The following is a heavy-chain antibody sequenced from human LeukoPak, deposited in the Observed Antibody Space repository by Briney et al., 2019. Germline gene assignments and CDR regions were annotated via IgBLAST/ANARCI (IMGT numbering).Heavy chain of an antibody. Sequence: GESLRLSCAASGFTFTSHSLNWVRQAPGKGLEWVSSISSSTTNIYYADSVKGRFTISRDNAKNSLYLQMNSLRAEDTAVYYCARDGAFDPWGQGTLVTVSS. CDR2: ISSSTTNI. CDR1: GFTFTSHS. V-gene: IGHV3-21*01. J-gene: IGHJ5*02. CDR3: ARDGAFDP. D-gene: IGHD3-16*01.